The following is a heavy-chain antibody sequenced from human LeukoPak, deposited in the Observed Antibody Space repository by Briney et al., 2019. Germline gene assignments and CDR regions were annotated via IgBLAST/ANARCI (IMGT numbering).Heavy chain of an antibody. CDR1: GFTFSSYS. CDR2: ISSSSSTI. J-gene: IGHJ2*01. D-gene: IGHD3-3*01. CDR3: ARESSRSGYSDWYFDL. Sequence: GGSLRLSCAASGFTFSSYSMNWVRQAPGKGLEWVSYISSSSSTIYYADSVKGRFTISRDNAKNSLYLQMNSLRAEDTAVYYCARESSRSGYSDWYFDLWGRGTLVTVSS. V-gene: IGHV3-48*04.